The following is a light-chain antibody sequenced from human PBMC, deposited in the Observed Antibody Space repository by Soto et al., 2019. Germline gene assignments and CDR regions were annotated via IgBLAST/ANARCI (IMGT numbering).Light chain of an antibody. V-gene: IGLV2-14*01. CDR2: DVN. CDR3: SSYTITSTRL. CDR1: SSDIGAFDL. Sequence: QSALTQPASVSGSPGKSITISCTGTSSDIGAFDLVSWYQQHPGKAPKVMIYDVNIRPSGVSSRFSGSKSGNTASLAISGLQAEDEADYYCSSYTITSTRLFGTGTKLTVL. J-gene: IGLJ1*01.